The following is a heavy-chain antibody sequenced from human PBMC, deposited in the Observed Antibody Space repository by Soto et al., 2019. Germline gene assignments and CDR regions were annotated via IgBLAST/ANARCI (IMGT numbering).Heavy chain of an antibody. Sequence: LRLSCAASGFTFDDYAMHWVRQAPGKGLEWVSGISWNSDNIVYADSVKGRFTISRDNAKNSLYLQMNSLRAEDTALYYCAKDLYSNYGDAFDIWGQGTMVTVS. CDR1: GFTFDDYA. D-gene: IGHD4-4*01. V-gene: IGHV3-9*01. CDR2: ISWNSDNI. CDR3: AKDLYSNYGDAFDI. J-gene: IGHJ3*02.